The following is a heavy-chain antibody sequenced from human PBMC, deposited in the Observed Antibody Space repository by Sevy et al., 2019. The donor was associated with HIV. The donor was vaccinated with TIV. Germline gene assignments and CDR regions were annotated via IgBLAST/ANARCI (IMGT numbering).Heavy chain of an antibody. J-gene: IGHJ3*02. CDR3: AYIPAAGTGGSAFDI. V-gene: IGHV3-23*01. Sequence: GGSLRLSCAASGFTFSNYAMSWVRQAPGKGLEWVSGISGGGIRIYYADSVKGRFTISRDNSKNTLYLQMSSLRGEDTAVYYCAYIPAAGTGGSAFDIWGQGTMVTVSS. CDR2: ISGGGIRI. CDR1: GFTFSNYA. D-gene: IGHD6-13*01.